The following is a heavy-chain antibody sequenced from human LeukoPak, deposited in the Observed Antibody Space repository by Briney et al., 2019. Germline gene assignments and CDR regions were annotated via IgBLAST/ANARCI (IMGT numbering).Heavy chain of an antibody. D-gene: IGHD3-10*01. J-gene: IGHJ4*02. CDR3: ARELRITMVRGASDY. CDR2: INSDGSST. V-gene: IGHV3-74*01. Sequence: GGSLRLSCAASGFTFSSYWMHWVRQAPGKGLVWVSRINSDGSSTSYADSVKGRFTISRDNAKNTLYLQMNSLRAEDTAVYYCARELRITMVRGASDYWGQGTLVTVSS. CDR1: GFTFSSYW.